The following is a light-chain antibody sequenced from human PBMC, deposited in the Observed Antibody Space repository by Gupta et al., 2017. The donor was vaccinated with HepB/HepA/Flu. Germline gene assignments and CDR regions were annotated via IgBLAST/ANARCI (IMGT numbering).Light chain of an antibody. Sequence: SYALTQPPSVSVSPGQTASITCSGDKLGGRYVCWYRQKPGQSPVLVIYQDTKRPSGIPERFYGSNSGNTATLTISGTQATDEADYYCQEWDTNTAIFGGGTKLTVL. J-gene: IGLJ2*01. CDR2: QDT. CDR3: QEWDTNTAI. V-gene: IGLV3-1*01. CDR1: KLGGRY.